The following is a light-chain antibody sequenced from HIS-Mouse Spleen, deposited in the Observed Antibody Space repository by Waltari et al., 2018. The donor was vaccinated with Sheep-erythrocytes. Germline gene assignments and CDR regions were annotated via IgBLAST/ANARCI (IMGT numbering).Light chain of an antibody. J-gene: IGKJ4*01. CDR3: QQSYSTPPLT. V-gene: IGKV1-39*01. CDR2: AAS. Sequence: DIQMTQSPSSLSASVGDSVTLTCRASPSISSYLNLYQQKPGKAPKLLIYAASSLQSGVPSRFSGSGSGTDFTLTISSLQPEDFATYYCQQSYSTPPLTFGGGTKVEIK. CDR1: PSISSY.